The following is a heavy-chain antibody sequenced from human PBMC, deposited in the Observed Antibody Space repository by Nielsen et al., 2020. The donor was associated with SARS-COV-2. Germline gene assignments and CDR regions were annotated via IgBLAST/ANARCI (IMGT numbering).Heavy chain of an antibody. CDR1: GGSISSYY. Sequence: ESLKISCTVSGGSISSYYWSWIRQPPGKGLEWIGYIYYSGSTNYNPSLKSRVTISVDTSKNQFSLKLSSVTATDTAVYFCARLPADGYSFDYWGQGTLVTVSS. V-gene: IGHV4-59*01. CDR3: ARLPADGYSFDY. CDR2: IYYSGST. D-gene: IGHD5-24*01. J-gene: IGHJ4*02.